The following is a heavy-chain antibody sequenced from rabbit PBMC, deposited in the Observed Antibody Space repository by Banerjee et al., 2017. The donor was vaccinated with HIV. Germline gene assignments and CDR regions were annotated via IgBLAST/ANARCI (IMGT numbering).Heavy chain of an antibody. D-gene: IGHD6-1*01. CDR1: GFSFSSSYY. CDR2: IYTGSSGST. Sequence: QSLEESGGDLVKPGASLTLTCKASGFSFSSSYYMCWVRQAPGKGLEWIACIYTGSSGSTYYASWAKGRFTISKTSSTTVTLQMTSLTAADTATYFCARGGYGYAGYAYATGFNLWGQGTLVTVS. V-gene: IGHV1S40*01. J-gene: IGHJ4*01. CDR3: ARGGYGYAGYAYATGFNL.